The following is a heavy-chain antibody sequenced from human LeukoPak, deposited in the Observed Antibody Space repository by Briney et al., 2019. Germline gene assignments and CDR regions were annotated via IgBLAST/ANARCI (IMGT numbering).Heavy chain of an antibody. CDR3: ARGVGYCSSTSCYWWFDP. J-gene: IGHJ5*02. D-gene: IGHD2-2*01. CDR1: GFTLSSYW. V-gene: IGHV3-74*01. CDR2: INSDGSST. Sequence: GGSLRLSCAASGFTLSSYWMHWVRQAPGRGLVWVSRINSDGSSTSYADSVKGRFTISRDNAKNTLYLQMNSLRAEDTAVYYCARGVGYCSSTSCYWWFDPWGQGTLVTVSS.